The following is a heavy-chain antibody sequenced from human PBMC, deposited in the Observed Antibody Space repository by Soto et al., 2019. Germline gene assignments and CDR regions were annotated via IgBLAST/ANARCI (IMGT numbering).Heavy chain of an antibody. CDR1: GGSISSSSYY. CDR3: ARGYSLWFGEWIYYYYGMDV. CDR2: IYYSGST. J-gene: IGHJ6*02. V-gene: IGHV4-39*01. D-gene: IGHD3-10*01. Sequence: SETLSLTCTVSGGSISSSSYYWGWIRQPPGKGLEWIGSIYYSGSTYYNPSLKSRVTISVDTSKNQFSLKLSSVTAADTAVYYCARGYSLWFGEWIYYYYGMDVWGQGTTVTVSS.